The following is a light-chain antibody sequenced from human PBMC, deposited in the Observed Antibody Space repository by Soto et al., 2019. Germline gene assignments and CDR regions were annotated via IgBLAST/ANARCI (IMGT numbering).Light chain of an antibody. J-gene: IGLJ1*01. Sequence: QSALTQPRSVSGSPGQSVTISCTGTSSDVGGYSYVSWFQQHPGKAPKLMIYDVSKRPSGVPDRFSGSKSGNTASLTISGLQAEDEADYYCCSFAGSDTLYTFGTATKVTVL. CDR2: DVS. CDR1: SSDVGGYSY. CDR3: CSFAGSDTLYT. V-gene: IGLV2-11*01.